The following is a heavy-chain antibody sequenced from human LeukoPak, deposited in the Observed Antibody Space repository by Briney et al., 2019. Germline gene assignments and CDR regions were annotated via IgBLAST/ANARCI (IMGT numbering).Heavy chain of an antibody. D-gene: IGHD3-16*02. CDR3: ARTVSGLNDYVWGSYRSRPPHYFDY. Sequence: PSETLSLTCTVSGGSISSYYWSWIRQPPGKGLEWIGYIYYSGSTNYNPSLKSRVTISVDTSKNQFSLKLSSVTAADTAVYYCARTVSGLNDYVWGSYRSRPPHYFDYWGRGTLVTVSS. CDR2: IYYSGST. V-gene: IGHV4-59*08. CDR1: GGSISSYY. J-gene: IGHJ4*02.